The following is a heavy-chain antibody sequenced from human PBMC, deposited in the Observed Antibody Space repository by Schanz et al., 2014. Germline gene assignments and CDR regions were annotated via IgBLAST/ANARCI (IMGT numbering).Heavy chain of an antibody. CDR1: GLTFTSAW. J-gene: IGHJ3*02. D-gene: IGHD3-10*01. CDR2: IYIGGNT. Sequence: EVQLVESGGGLAKPGGSLRLSCATSGLTFTSAWMSWVPQAPGKGLVWVTFIYIGGNTYYADSVKGRFTISRDNSKNSLYLQMNSLRAEDTAVYYCAKGRFGELSAFDIWGQGTMVTVSS. V-gene: IGHV3-66*01. CDR3: AKGRFGELSAFDI.